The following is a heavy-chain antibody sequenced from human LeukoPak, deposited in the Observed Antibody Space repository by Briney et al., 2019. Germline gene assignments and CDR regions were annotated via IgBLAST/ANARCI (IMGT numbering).Heavy chain of an antibody. CDR1: GGSISSGSYY. CDR2: FYYSGST. CDR3: AREGDGKFDY. Sequence: SETLSLTCTVSGGSISSGSYYWSWIRQPPGKGLEWIGYFYYSGSTNYNPPLKSRVTISADTSKNQFSLNLSSVTAADTAVYYCAREGDGKFDYWGQGTLVTVSS. D-gene: IGHD4-23*01. V-gene: IGHV4-61*01. J-gene: IGHJ4*02.